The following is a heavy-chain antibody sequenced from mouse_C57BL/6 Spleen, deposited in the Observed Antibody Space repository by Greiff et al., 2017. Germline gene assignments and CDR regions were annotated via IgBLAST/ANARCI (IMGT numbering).Heavy chain of an antibody. CDR3: ARTPITTVVATKAMDY. Sequence: VQLQQSGAELARPGASVKLSCKASGYTFTSYGISWVKQRTGQGLEWIGEIYPRSGNTYYNEKFKGKATLTADKSSSTAYMELRSLTSEDSAVYFCARTPITTVVATKAMDYWGQGTSVTVSS. D-gene: IGHD1-1*01. CDR1: GYTFTSYG. CDR2: IYPRSGNT. V-gene: IGHV1-81*01. J-gene: IGHJ4*01.